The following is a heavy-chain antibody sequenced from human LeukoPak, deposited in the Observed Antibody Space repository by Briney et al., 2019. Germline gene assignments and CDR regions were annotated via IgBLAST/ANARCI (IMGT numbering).Heavy chain of an antibody. J-gene: IGHJ4*02. CDR3: AKDGGNYYYDSSGYYDFDY. CDR1: GFTFSNYV. CDR2: ISGSGGST. V-gene: IGHV3-23*01. D-gene: IGHD3-22*01. Sequence: GGSLRLSCTGSGFTFSNYVMSWVRQAPGKGLEWVSAISGSGGSTYYADSVKGRFTISRDNSKNTLYLQMNSLRAEDTAVYYCAKDGGNYYYDSSGYYDFDYWGQGTLVTVSS.